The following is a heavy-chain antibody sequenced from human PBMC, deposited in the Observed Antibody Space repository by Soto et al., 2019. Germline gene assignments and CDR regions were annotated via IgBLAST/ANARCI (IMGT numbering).Heavy chain of an antibody. J-gene: IGHJ4*02. Sequence: QVQLVQSGAEVKNPGASVKVSCKASGYTFTSFYIHCVRQAPGQGLEWMSIINPNGGSTNYAQNLQGRVTLTRDTSTNTVYMELSSLRSEDTAVYYCARGLTSGDYWGQGTLVTVSS. CDR1: GYTFTSFY. CDR3: ARGLTSGDY. CDR2: INPNGGST. V-gene: IGHV1-46*01.